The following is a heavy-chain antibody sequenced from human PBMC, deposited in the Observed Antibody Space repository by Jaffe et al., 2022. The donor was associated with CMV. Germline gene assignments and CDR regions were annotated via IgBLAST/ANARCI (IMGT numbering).Heavy chain of an antibody. V-gene: IGHV1-69*01. CDR3: VGSVFVDRDYDSSGYYSYYYYYGMDV. D-gene: IGHD3-22*01. CDR2: IIPIFGTA. CDR1: GGTFSSYA. Sequence: QVQLVQSGAEVKKPGSSVKVSCKASGGTFSSYAISWVRQAPGQGLEWMGGIIPIFGTANYAQKFQGRVTITADESTSTAYMELSSLRSEDTAVYYCVGSVFVDRDYDSSGYYSYYYYYGMDVWGQGTTVTVSS. J-gene: IGHJ6*02.